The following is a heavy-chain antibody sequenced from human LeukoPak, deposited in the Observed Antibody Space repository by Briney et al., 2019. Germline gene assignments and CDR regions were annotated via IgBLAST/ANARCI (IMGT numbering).Heavy chain of an antibody. J-gene: IGHJ4*02. CDR3: AKSSGSYIYYFDY. CDR1: GFTFSSHL. CDR2: ISGSGGST. D-gene: IGHD1-26*01. V-gene: IGHV3-23*01. Sequence: PGGSLRLSCAASGFTFSSHLMHWVRQAPGKGLEWVSGISGSGGSTYYADSVKGRFTISRDNSKNTLYLQMNSLRAEDTAVYYCAKSSGSYIYYFDYWGQGTLVTVSS.